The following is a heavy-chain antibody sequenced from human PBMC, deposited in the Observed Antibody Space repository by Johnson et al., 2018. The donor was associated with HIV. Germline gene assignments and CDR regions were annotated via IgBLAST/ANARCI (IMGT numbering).Heavy chain of an antibody. V-gene: IGHV3-74*01. D-gene: IGHD2-15*01. CDR3: AREGSGGSCYPLDHDACDI. CDR2: INSDGSST. J-gene: IGHJ3*02. Sequence: VQLVESGGGLVQPGGSLRLSCAASGFTFSSYWMHWVRQAPGKGLVWVSRINSDGSSTSYADSVKGRFTMSRDNSKNTLYLQMNSLRAEDTAVYYCAREGSGGSCYPLDHDACDIWGQGTMVTVSS. CDR1: GFTFSSYW.